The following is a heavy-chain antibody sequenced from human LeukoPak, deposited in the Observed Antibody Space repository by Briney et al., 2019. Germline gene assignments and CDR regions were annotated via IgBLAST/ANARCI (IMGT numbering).Heavy chain of an antibody. CDR2: IYYSGST. D-gene: IGHD4-11*01. CDR1: GGSISSYY. CDR3: ARLNDYSYWFDP. V-gene: IGHV4-59*08. J-gene: IGHJ5*02. Sequence: SETLSLTCTVSGGSISSYYWSWIRQPPGKGLEWIGYIYYSGSTNYNPSLKSRVTISVDTSKNQFSLKLNSVTAADTAVYYCARLNDYSYWFDPWGQGTLVTVSS.